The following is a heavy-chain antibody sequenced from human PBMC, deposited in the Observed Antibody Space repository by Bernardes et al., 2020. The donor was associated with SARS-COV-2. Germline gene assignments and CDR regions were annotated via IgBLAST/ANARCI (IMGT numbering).Heavy chain of an antibody. CDR2: INPNSGGT. CDR1: GYTFTGYY. D-gene: IGHD3-22*01. CDR3: ARGDCYYDSSGYYSY. V-gene: IGHV1-2*04. Sequence: ASVKVSCKASGYTFTGYYMHWVRQAPGQGLEWMGWINPNSGGTNYAQKFQGWVTMTRDTSISTAYMELSRLRSDDTAVYYCARGDCYYDSSGYYSYWGQGTLVTVSS. J-gene: IGHJ4*02.